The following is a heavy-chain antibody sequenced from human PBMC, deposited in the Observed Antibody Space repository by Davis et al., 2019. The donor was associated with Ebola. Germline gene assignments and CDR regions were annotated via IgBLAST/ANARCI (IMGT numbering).Heavy chain of an antibody. Sequence: PGGSLRLSCAASGFTFSNYDMTWVRQAPGKGLDWVSRISSNGATTYYADSVKGRFTISRDNSRNTLYLQMNSLRAEDTAVYYCAKWSGNYPIYYLDYWGQGTPVTVSA. CDR3: AKWSGNYPIYYLDY. J-gene: IGHJ4*02. V-gene: IGHV3-23*01. CDR2: ISSNGATT. D-gene: IGHD1-26*01. CDR1: GFTFSNYD.